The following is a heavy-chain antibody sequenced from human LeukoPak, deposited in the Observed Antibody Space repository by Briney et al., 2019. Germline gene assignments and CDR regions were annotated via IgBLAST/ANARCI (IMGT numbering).Heavy chain of an antibody. CDR2: ISYDGGHQ. Sequence: GRSLRLSCEASGFTFRNYGVHWVRQAPGNGLEWVAVISYDGGHQCSADSVKGRFTLSRDNSKNTVYLQLNSLRAEDTAVYYCAKDRRMMSAYYGMDVWGQGTPVTVSS. CDR1: GFTFRNYG. D-gene: IGHD3-16*01. J-gene: IGHJ6*02. CDR3: AKDRRMMSAYYGMDV. V-gene: IGHV3-30*18.